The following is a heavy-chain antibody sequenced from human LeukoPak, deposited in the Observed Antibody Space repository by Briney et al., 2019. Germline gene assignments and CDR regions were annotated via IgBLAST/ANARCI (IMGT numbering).Heavy chain of an antibody. V-gene: IGHV4-59*01. J-gene: IGHJ1*01. Sequence: SETLSLTCTVSGGSISSYYWSWIRQPPGKGLEWIGYIYYSGSTNYNPSLKSRVTISVDTSKNQFSLKLSSVTAADTAVYYCAATRNWSYGHVQHWGQGTLVTVSS. D-gene: IGHD1-7*01. CDR1: GGSISSYY. CDR2: IYYSGST. CDR3: AATRNWSYGHVQH.